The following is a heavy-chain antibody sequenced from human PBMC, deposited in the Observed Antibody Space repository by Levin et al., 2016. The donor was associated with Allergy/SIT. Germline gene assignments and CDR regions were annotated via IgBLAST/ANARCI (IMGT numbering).Heavy chain of an antibody. D-gene: IGHD3-10*01. J-gene: IGHJ4*02. CDR2: IYYSGST. V-gene: IGHV4-39*01. CDR3: ARHHSRRSYGSGPLDY. Sequence: SETLSLTCTVSGGSISSSSYYWGWIRQPPGKGLEWIGSIYYSGSTYYNPSLKSRVTISVDTSKNQFSLKLSSVTAADTAVYYCARHHSRRSYGSGPLDYWGQGTLVTVSS. CDR1: GGSISSSSYY.